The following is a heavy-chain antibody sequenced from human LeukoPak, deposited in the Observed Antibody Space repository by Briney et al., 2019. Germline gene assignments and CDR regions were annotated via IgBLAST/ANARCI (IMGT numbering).Heavy chain of an antibody. D-gene: IGHD6-6*01. J-gene: IGHJ4*02. Sequence: GGSLRLSCAASGFIFSDYEMNWFRQAPGKGLEWVSYISSLSNAIYYADSVKGRFTVSGDNAKNSLYLQMNSLRVEDTALYYCARESVASRRVENWGQGTLVTVSS. V-gene: IGHV3-48*03. CDR3: ARESVASRRVEN. CDR1: GFIFSDYE. CDR2: ISSLSNAI.